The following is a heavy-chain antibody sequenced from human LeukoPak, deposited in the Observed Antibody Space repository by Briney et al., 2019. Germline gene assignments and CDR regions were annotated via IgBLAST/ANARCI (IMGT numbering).Heavy chain of an antibody. CDR3: ARNPKEMATIINYFDY. Sequence: ASVKVSYKASGGTFSSYAISWVRQAPGQGLEWMGGIIPIFGTANYAQKFQGRVTITTDESTSTAYMELSSLRSEDTAVYYCARNPKEMATIINYFDYWGQGTLVTVSS. J-gene: IGHJ4*02. V-gene: IGHV1-69*05. D-gene: IGHD5-24*01. CDR1: GGTFSSYA. CDR2: IIPIFGTA.